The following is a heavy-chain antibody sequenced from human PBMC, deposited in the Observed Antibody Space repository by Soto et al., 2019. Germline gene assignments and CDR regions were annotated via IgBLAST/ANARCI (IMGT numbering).Heavy chain of an antibody. J-gene: IGHJ4*02. V-gene: IGHV3-30*18. Sequence: GGSLRLSCAASGFTFSSYGMHWVRQAPGKGLEWVALASYDGSNKNYAASVKGRFAISRDNSKNTLYLQMNMLRTEDAAVYYCAKDLGYCSGGSCYSEGYFDSWGQGALVTVSS. D-gene: IGHD2-15*01. CDR3: AKDLGYCSGGSCYSEGYFDS. CDR2: ASYDGSNK. CDR1: GFTFSSYG.